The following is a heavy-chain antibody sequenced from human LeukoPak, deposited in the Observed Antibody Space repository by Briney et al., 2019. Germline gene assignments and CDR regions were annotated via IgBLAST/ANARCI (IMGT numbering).Heavy chain of an antibody. D-gene: IGHD6-19*01. V-gene: IGHV4-34*01. Sequence: PSETPSLTCAVYGGSFSGYYWSWIRQPPGKGLEWIGEINHSGSTNYNPSLKSRVTISVDTSKNQFSLKLSSVTAADTAVYYCARLGTPIAVVDVWGKGTTVTVSS. J-gene: IGHJ6*04. CDR1: GGSFSGYY. CDR3: ARLGTPIAVVDV. CDR2: INHSGST.